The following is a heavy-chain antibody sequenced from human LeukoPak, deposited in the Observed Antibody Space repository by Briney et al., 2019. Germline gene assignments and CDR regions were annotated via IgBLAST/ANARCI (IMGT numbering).Heavy chain of an antibody. J-gene: IGHJ3*02. CDR3: ARSSMITFGGVIVKAFDI. D-gene: IGHD3-16*02. CDR1: GFTFSSYW. V-gene: IGHV3-7*03. Sequence: GGSLRLSCAASGFTFSSYWMSWVRQAPGKGLEWVANIKQDGSEKYYVDSVKGRFTISRDNAKNSLYLQMNSLRAGDTAVYYCARSSMITFGGVIVKAFDIWGQGTMVTVSS. CDR2: IKQDGSEK.